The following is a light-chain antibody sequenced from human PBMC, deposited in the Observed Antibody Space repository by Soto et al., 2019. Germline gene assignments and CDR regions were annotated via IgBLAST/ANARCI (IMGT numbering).Light chain of an antibody. J-gene: IGLJ2*01. CDR1: SSDVGGYNY. CDR2: DVS. CDR3: SSYTGTSTLAV. V-gene: IGLV2-14*01. Sequence: QLVLTQPASVSGSPGQSITISCTGTSSDVGGYNYVSWYQQHPGKAPKLMIYDVSNRPSGVSDRFSGFKSGNTASLTISGLQAEDEADYYCSSYTGTSTLAVFGGGTQLTVL.